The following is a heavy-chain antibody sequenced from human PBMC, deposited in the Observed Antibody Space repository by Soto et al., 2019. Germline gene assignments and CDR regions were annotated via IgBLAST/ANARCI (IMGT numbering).Heavy chain of an antibody. Sequence: SETLSLTCTVSGCSISSGGYYWSWTRQHPGKGLEWIGYIYYSGSTYYNPSPKSRVTISVDTSKNQVSLKLSSVTAADTAVYYCARGPGLHFDYWGQGTLVNVSS. CDR3: ARGPGLHFDY. V-gene: IGHV4-31*03. J-gene: IGHJ4*02. CDR1: GCSISSGGYY. D-gene: IGHD2-15*01. CDR2: IYYSGST.